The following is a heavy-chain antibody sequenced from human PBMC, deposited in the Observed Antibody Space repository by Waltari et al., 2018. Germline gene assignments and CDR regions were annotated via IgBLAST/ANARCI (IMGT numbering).Heavy chain of an antibody. J-gene: IGHJ5*01. CDR2: IYRTGKS. CDR3: ARDRGKGLYLDS. D-gene: IGHD2-15*01. V-gene: IGHV4-4*02. Sequence: QVQLRESGPGLVNPSGTLSLICIVSGDSLTNNFWWSWVRQRPGTSLEWLGQIYRTGKSNHNPSLESRFILSIDTSNQQLSLKRTSATAADTAIYYCARDRGKGLYLDSWGQGILVTVSP. CDR1: GDSLTNNFW.